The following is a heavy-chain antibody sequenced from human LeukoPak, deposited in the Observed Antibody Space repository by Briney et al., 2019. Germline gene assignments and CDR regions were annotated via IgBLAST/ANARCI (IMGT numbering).Heavy chain of an antibody. CDR1: GFTFSSYE. D-gene: IGHD2-15*01. V-gene: IGHV3-48*03. CDR2: ISSSGSTI. J-gene: IGHJ4*02. Sequence: GGSLRLSCAASGFTFSSYETNWVRQAPGKGLEWVSYISSSGSTIYYADSVKGRFTISRDNAKNSLYLQMNSLRAEDTAVYYCARGGGYCSGGSCYCYWGQGTLVTVSS. CDR3: ARGGGYCSGGSCYCY.